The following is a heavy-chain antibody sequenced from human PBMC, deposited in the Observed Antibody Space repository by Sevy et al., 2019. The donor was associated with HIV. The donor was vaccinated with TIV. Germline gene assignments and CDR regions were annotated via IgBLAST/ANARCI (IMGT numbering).Heavy chain of an antibody. Sequence: GGSLRLSCVGSGISISSHWMNWVRQSPGKGVEWVANINQDGSEIYYVDSVKGRFTISRDNAKNSGYLQMHFLRVEDSGVYYCARAMGVWGQGTTVTVSS. CDR3: ARAMGV. J-gene: IGHJ6*02. CDR1: GISISSHW. CDR2: INQDGSEI. V-gene: IGHV3-7*01.